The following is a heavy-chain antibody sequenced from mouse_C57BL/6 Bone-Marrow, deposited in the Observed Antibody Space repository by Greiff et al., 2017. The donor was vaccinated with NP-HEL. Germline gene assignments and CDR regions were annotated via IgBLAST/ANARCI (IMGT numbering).Heavy chain of an antibody. Sequence: EVMLVESGGGLVKPGGSLKLSCAASGFTFSDYGMHWVRQAPEKGLEWVAYISSGSSTIYYADTVKGRFTISRDNAKNTLFLQMTSLRSEDTAMYYCARRDGSSIPYFDYWGQGTTLTVSS. CDR2: ISSGSSTI. V-gene: IGHV5-17*01. CDR1: GFTFSDYG. D-gene: IGHD1-1*01. CDR3: ARRDGSSIPYFDY. J-gene: IGHJ2*01.